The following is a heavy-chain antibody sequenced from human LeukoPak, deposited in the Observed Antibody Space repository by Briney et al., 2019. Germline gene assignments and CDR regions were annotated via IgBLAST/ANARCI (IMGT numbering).Heavy chain of an antibody. Sequence: PSATLSLTCTVSGASVSTYFWSWIRQPAGKTMEWIGRVYASGTTYHNPSLRSRVTLSIDTSKNQFSLSLNSVTAADTAVYYCAKTHCGGGSCDKFDSWGQGILVTVSS. J-gene: IGHJ5*01. CDR2: VYASGTT. V-gene: IGHV4-4*07. CDR3: AKTHCGGGSCDKFDS. CDR1: GASVSTYF. D-gene: IGHD2-21*01.